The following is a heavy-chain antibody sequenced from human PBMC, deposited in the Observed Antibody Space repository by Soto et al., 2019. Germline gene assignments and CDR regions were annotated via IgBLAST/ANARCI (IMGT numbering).Heavy chain of an antibody. V-gene: IGHV1-2*02. CDR3: ARGGALDGTSPPFNH. Sequence: QVQLVQSGAEVKKPGASVRVSCKASGYTFSGHYMHWIRQAPGQGPEWLGWINANSGDTGRAPKFQDRLTMTRDTSISTAYMELSRLRSDDTAVYYCARGGALDGTSPPFNHWGQGTLVTVSS. D-gene: IGHD6-19*01. CDR2: INANSGDT. J-gene: IGHJ4*02. CDR1: GYTFSGHY.